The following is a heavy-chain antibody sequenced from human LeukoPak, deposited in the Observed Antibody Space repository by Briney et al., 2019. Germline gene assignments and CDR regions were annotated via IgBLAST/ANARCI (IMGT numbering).Heavy chain of an antibody. J-gene: IGHJ4*02. CDR2: IKQDGSKK. CDR1: GFTFSSYW. D-gene: IGHD3-10*01. CDR3: AGRSGSFDY. V-gene: IGHV3-7*01. Sequence: GGSLRLSCAASGFTFSSYWMSWVRQAPGKGLEWVANIKQDGSKKNYVDSVKGRFTISSDNAKNSLYLQMNSLRVEDTAVYYCAGRSGSFDYWGQGTLVTVSS.